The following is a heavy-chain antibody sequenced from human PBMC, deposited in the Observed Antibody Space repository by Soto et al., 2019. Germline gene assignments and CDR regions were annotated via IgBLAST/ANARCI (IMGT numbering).Heavy chain of an antibody. D-gene: IGHD4-4*01. Sequence: QVQLQESGPGLVKPSQTLSLTCTVSCGSISSGGYYWSWIRQHPGKGLEWIGYIYYSGSTYYNPSLKSRVTISVDTSKNQFSLKRSSVTAADTAVYYCARDTVKDGMDVWGQGTTVTVSS. V-gene: IGHV4-31*03. CDR3: ARDTVKDGMDV. CDR1: CGSISSGGYY. J-gene: IGHJ6*02. CDR2: IYYSGST.